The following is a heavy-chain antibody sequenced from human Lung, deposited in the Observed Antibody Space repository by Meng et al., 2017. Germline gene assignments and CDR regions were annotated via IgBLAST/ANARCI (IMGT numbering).Heavy chain of an antibody. J-gene: IGHJ4*02. CDR3: ARFETVGVATGDF. CDR1: GFTFSNYS. D-gene: IGHD2-15*01. V-gene: IGHV3-21*01. CDR2: ISSDSRYI. Sequence: EVQLVESGGGLVTPGGSLRLSCAASGFTFSNYSMNWVRQAPGKELEWVSSISSDSRYIFYADSVKGRFTISRDNGKKLLYLQMNSLSPEDTAVFYCARFETVGVATGDFWGQGTL.